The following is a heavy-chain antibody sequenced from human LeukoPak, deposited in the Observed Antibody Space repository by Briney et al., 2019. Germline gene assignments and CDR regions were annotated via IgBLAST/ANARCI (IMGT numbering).Heavy chain of an antibody. CDR2: INPNSGGT. CDR3: ANSGSYTYNWFDP. CDR1: GYSFTGYY. V-gene: IGHV1-2*02. Sequence: GESLKISCKGSGYSFTGYYMHWVRQAPGQGLEWMGWINPNSGGTNYAQKFQGRVTMTRDTSISTAYMELSRLRSDDTAVYYCANSGSYTYNWFDPWGQGTLVTVSS. D-gene: IGHD1-26*01. J-gene: IGHJ5*02.